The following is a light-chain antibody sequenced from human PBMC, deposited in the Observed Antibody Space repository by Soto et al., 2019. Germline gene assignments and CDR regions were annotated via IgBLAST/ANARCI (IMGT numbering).Light chain of an antibody. CDR2: DAS. Sequence: ETLLTQSPATLSLSPGERATLSCRASQSVNNFLAWYQQKPGQAPRLLIYDASYRAAGIPTRFSGSGSGTDFTLTISILESEDFAIYYGQQRGNLPATFGPGTKVEIK. V-gene: IGKV3-11*01. CDR1: QSVNNF. J-gene: IGKJ3*01. CDR3: QQRGNLPAT.